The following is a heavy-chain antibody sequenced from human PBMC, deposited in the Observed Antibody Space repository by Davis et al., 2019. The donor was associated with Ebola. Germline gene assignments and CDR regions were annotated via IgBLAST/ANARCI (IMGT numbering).Heavy chain of an antibody. D-gene: IGHD1-26*01. V-gene: IGHV4-34*01. CDR3: ARRWELLTYPFDY. Sequence: SETLSLTCAVSGGSFSPYYWSWFRQSPGKGLEWIGEMNHSGSTTYNPSLKSRASISVDTSKNQFSLKLSSVTAADTAVYYRARRWELLTYPFDYWGQGTLVTVSS. J-gene: IGHJ4*02. CDR2: MNHSGST. CDR1: GGSFSPYY.